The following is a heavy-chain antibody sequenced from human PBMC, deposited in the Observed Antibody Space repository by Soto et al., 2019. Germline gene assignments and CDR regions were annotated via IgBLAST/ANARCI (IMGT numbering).Heavy chain of an antibody. Sequence: PGGSLRLSCAASGFTFSSYGMHWVRQAPGKGLEWVAVISYDGSNKYYADSVKGRFTISRDNSKNTLYLQMNSLRAEDTAVYYCAKDYSLLAVAGLNDAFDIWGQGTMVTVSS. CDR1: GFTFSSYG. CDR2: ISYDGSNK. CDR3: AKDYSLLAVAGLNDAFDI. J-gene: IGHJ3*02. V-gene: IGHV3-30*18. D-gene: IGHD6-19*01.